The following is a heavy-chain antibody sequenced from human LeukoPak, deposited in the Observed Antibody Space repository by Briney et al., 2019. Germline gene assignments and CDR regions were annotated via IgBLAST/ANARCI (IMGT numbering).Heavy chain of an antibody. CDR3: AGSPYSGSSFDY. J-gene: IGHJ4*02. V-gene: IGHV4-39*01. CDR2: IHSSGST. CDR1: GVSISTSYY. Sequence: PSETLSLTCTVSGVSISTSYYWGWIRQPPGKGLVWIGNIHSSGSTFYNPSLKSRVIISVDMSKNQFSLKLGSVTAADTAVYYCAGSPYSGSSFDYWGQGTLITVSS. D-gene: IGHD1-26*01.